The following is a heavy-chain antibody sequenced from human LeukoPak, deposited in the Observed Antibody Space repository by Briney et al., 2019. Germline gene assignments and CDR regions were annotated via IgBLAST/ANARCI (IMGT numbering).Heavy chain of an antibody. D-gene: IGHD1/OR15-1a*01. CDR1: AFTFINYW. CDR2: IKEDGGEK. J-gene: IGHJ4*02. Sequence: GGSLRLSCAASAFTFINYWMSWVRQAPGKGLEWVASIKEDGGEKYYVDSVKGRFTISRDNAENSLYLQMNSLRAEDTAVYYCARGRNNFRYWGQGTLVIVSS. CDR3: ARGRNNFRY. V-gene: IGHV3-7*01.